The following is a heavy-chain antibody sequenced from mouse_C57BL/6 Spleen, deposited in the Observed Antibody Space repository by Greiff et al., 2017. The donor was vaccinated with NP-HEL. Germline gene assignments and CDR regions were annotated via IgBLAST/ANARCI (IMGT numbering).Heavy chain of an antibody. V-gene: IGHV6-3*01. CDR1: GFTFSNYW. D-gene: IGHD2-14*01. CDR3: TGTGTFDY. CDR2: IRLKSDNYAT. J-gene: IGHJ2*01. Sequence: EVKLVESGGGLVQPGGSMKLSCVASGFTFSNYWMNWVRQSPEKGLEWVAQIRLKSDNYATHYAESVKGMFTISRDDSKSSVYLQMNNLRAEDTGIYYCTGTGTFDYWGQGTTLTVSS.